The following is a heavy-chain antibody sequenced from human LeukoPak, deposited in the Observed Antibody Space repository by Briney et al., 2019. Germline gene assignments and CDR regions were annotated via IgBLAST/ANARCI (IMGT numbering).Heavy chain of an antibody. Sequence: SETLSLTCAVSGGSISSRDYYWGWIRQSPGKGLEWIANIYYSGTTHYNPSLKSRVTLSVDTPKNQFSLKLNSVTAADTAVYYCTRLRVRGSIMYYFDNWGQGPLVTVSS. CDR3: TRLRVRGSIMYYFDN. J-gene: IGHJ4*02. CDR2: IYYSGTT. CDR1: GGSISSRDYY. V-gene: IGHV4-39*01. D-gene: IGHD3-10*01.